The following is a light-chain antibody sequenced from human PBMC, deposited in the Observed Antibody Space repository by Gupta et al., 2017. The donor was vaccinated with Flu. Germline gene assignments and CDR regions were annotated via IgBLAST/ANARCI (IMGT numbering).Light chain of an antibody. J-gene: IGLJ3*02. CDR2: GNT. CDR1: NIGSIYD. CDR3: QSYDTSLNGFWV. V-gene: IGLV1-40*01. Sequence: NIGSIYDVHWYQQLPGTAPKLLIYGNTNRPSGVPDRFSGSRSDTSASLAITGLQAEDEADYYCQSYDTSLNGFWVFGGGTKLTVL.